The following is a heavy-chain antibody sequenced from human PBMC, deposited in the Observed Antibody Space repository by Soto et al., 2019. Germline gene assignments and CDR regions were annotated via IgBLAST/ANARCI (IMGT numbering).Heavy chain of an antibody. J-gene: IGHJ4*02. CDR3: ARVSGSGWYSWGE. Sequence: QVQLVQSGAEVKKPGASVKVSCKASGYTFTNYGISWVRQAPGQGLEWMGWVNTYIGNTNSAQKLQGRVTMTTDTSTSTAYMELRSLRSDATAVSYSARVSGSGWYSWGEWGQGTLVTVSS. CDR1: GYTFTNYG. D-gene: IGHD6-19*01. V-gene: IGHV1-18*01. CDR2: VNTYIGNT.